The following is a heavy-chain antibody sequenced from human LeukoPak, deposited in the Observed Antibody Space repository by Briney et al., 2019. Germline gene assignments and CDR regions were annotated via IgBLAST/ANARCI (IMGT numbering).Heavy chain of an antibody. Sequence: QPGGSLRLSCAASGFTFSSYAMSWVRQAPGKGLGWVSAISGSGGSTYYADSVKGRFTISRDNSKNTLYLQMNSLRAEDTAVYYCAKDWGYYYDSSGDGYFDYWGQGTLVTVSS. CDR3: AKDWGYYYDSSGDGYFDY. J-gene: IGHJ4*02. CDR1: GFTFSSYA. CDR2: ISGSGGST. V-gene: IGHV3-23*01. D-gene: IGHD3-22*01.